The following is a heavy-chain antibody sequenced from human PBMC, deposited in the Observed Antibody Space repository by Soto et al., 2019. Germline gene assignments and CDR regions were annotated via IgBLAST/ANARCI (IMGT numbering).Heavy chain of an antibody. Sequence: GGSLRLSCAASGFTFSSYSMNWVRQAPGKGLEWVSSISSSSSYIYYADSVKGRFTISRDNAKNSLYLQMDSLRVEDTAVYYCAREGALKPFSSWGQGALVTVSS. CDR1: GFTFSSYS. V-gene: IGHV3-21*01. CDR3: AREGALKPFSS. J-gene: IGHJ5*02. CDR2: ISSSSSYI.